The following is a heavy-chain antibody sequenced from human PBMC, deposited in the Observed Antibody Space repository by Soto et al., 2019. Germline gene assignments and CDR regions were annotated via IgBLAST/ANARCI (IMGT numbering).Heavy chain of an antibody. Sequence: SETLSLTCAVSGYSISRGYHWGWIRQLPGKGLEWVGNVYHSGNIRSNPSLKSRVTISADTSKNQFSLELKSVDVADTAVYYCARGNYYDFGGINGAFDVWGQGTMVTVSS. CDR3: ARGNYYDFGGINGAFDV. J-gene: IGHJ3*01. V-gene: IGHV4-38-2*01. D-gene: IGHD3-22*01. CDR2: VYHSGNI. CDR1: GYSISRGYH.